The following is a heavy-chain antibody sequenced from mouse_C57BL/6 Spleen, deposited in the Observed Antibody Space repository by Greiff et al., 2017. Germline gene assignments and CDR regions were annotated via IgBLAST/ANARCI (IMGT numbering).Heavy chain of an antibody. D-gene: IGHD1-1*01. Sequence: VQLVESGAELMKPGASVKLSCKATGYTFTGYGIEWVRKRPGNGLEWVGEILPGGGSTYYHEKMKGNVTFTADKSSNKAYMQLSSLTTEDSAIYYCAIGNYYGSSWYFDVWGTGTTVTFSS. V-gene: IGHV1-9*01. CDR3: AIGNYYGSSWYFDV. CDR2: ILPGGGST. J-gene: IGHJ1*03. CDR1: GYTFTGYG.